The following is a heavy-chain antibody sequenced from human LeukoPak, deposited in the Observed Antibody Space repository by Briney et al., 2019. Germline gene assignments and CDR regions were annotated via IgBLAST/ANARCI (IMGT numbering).Heavy chain of an antibody. D-gene: IGHD2-2*01. CDR1: GYTFTSYD. V-gene: IGHV1-8*01. J-gene: IGHJ5*02. CDR3: GRGPAKNTDGYWFDP. CDR2: MNPNSGNT. Sequence: ASVKVSCKASGYTFTSYDINWVRQAPGQGLEWMGWMNPNSGNTGYAQKFQGRVTMTRNTSISTAYMELSSLRSEDTAVYYCGRGPAKNTDGYWFDPWGQGTLVTVSS.